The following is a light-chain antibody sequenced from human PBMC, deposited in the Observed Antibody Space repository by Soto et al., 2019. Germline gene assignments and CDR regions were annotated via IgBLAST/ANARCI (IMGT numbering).Light chain of an antibody. CDR2: GAS. Sequence: EIVLTQSPGTLSLSPGERATLFCRASQSVSSSYLAWYQQKPGQAPRLLIYGASSRATGIPDRFSGSGSGTDFTLTLRRLEPEDFAVYSCQRYGSSPPWTFGQGTKG. J-gene: IGKJ1*01. CDR3: QRYGSSPPWT. CDR1: QSVSSSY. V-gene: IGKV3-20*01.